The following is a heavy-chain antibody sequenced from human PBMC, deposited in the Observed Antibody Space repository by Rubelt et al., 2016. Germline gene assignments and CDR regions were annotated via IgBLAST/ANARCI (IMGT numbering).Heavy chain of an antibody. V-gene: IGHV1-18*01. J-gene: IGHJ4*02. CDR2: ISPYSGNT. CDR3: ARESDKVMYPPLGY. CDR1: GYTFIRYE. Sequence: QVQLVQSGAEVKKPGASVKVSCKASGYTFIRYEFNWVRQAPGQGLEWMGWISPYSGNTDYAQKFQGRVTLTTDKSTSTVYMELRSLRSDDTAVYYCARESDKVMYPPLGYWGQGTLVTVSS. D-gene: IGHD3-16*01.